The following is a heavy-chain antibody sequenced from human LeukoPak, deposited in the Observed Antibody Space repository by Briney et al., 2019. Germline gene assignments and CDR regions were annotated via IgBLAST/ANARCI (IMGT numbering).Heavy chain of an antibody. Sequence: SETLSLTCTVSGGSISSSSYYWGWIRQPPGKGLEGIGSIYYSGSTYYNPSLKSRVTISVDTSKNQFSLKLSSVTAADTAVYYCARLRFSSSWYLYYFDYWGQGTLVTVSS. CDR1: GGSISSSSYY. D-gene: IGHD6-13*01. J-gene: IGHJ4*02. CDR2: IYYSGST. V-gene: IGHV4-39*01. CDR3: ARLRFSSSWYLYYFDY.